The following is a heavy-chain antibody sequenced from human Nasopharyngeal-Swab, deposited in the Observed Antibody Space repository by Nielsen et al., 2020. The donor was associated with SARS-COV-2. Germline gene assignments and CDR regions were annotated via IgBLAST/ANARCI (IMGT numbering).Heavy chain of an antibody. CDR2: ISWNSGSI. V-gene: IGHV3-9*01. CDR3: AKDISSGWKPAYYFDY. CDR1: GFTFSSYA. D-gene: IGHD6-19*01. J-gene: IGHJ4*02. Sequence: SLKISCAASGFTFSSYAMSWVRQAPGKGLEWVSGISWNSGSIGYADSVKGRFTISRDNAKNSLYLQMNSLGAEDTALYYCAKDISSGWKPAYYFDYWGQGTLVTVSS.